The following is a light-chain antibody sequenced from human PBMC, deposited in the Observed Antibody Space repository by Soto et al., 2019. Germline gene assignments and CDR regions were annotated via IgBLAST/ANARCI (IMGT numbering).Light chain of an antibody. V-gene: IGLV2-14*01. CDR2: EVD. J-gene: IGLJ1*01. CDR1: SSDVGGSNY. CDR3: SSYTSSNTLEV. Sequence: QSALIQPASLSGSPGQSITISCTGTSSDVGGSNYVSWYQHHPHRAPKLLIYEVDYRPSGVSNRFSGSKSGNTASLTISGLQAEDEADYYCSSYTSSNTLEVFGFGTKLTVL.